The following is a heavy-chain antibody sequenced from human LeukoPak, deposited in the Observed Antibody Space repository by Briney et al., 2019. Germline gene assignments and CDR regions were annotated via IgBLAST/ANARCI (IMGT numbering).Heavy chain of an antibody. CDR3: AKGDHQLPYYGGNSFIDY. Sequence: PWGSLTLTCAPSGFTFNDYAMHWVCQAPGKGLEWVSLISGDGGSTYYADSVKGRFTISRDNSKNSLYLQMNSLRTEDTALYYCAKGDHQLPYYGGNSFIDYWGQGTLVTVSS. CDR2: ISGDGGST. J-gene: IGHJ4*02. CDR1: GFTFNDYA. V-gene: IGHV3-43*02. D-gene: IGHD4-23*01.